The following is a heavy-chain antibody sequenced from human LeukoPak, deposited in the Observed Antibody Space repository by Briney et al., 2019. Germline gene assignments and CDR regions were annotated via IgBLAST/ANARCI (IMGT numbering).Heavy chain of an antibody. J-gene: IGHJ4*02. D-gene: IGHD2-8*01. Sequence: GGSLRLSCAASGFTFSSYGMHWVRQAPCKGLEWVAVIWYDGSNKYYADSVKGRFTISRDNSKNTLYLQMNSLRAEDTAVYYCAKDGLGYCTNAICYNFDYWGQGTLVTVSS. CDR3: AKDGLGYCTNAICYNFDY. V-gene: IGHV3-33*06. CDR2: IWYDGSNK. CDR1: GFTFSSYG.